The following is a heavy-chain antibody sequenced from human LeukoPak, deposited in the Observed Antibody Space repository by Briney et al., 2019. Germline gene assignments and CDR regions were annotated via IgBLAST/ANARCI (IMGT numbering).Heavy chain of an antibody. D-gene: IGHD2-21*02. J-gene: IGHJ4*02. CDR1: GFTFSNYS. CDR3: ARASYCGGGCSIPPDY. CDR2: IYYSGST. Sequence: GSLRLSCAASGFTFSNYSMNWVRQAPGKGLEWIGYIYYSGSTNYNPSLKSRVTISVDTSKNQFSLKLSSVTAADTAVYYCARASYCGGGCSIPPDYWGQGTLVTVSS. V-gene: IGHV4-59*01.